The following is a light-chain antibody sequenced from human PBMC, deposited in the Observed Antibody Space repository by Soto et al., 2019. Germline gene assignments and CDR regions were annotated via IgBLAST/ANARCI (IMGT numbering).Light chain of an antibody. CDR3: QQYNSYART. J-gene: IGKJ1*01. V-gene: IGKV1-5*01. CDR1: QSISSW. Sequence: DIPMTQSPSTLSASVGDRVTITCRARQSISSWLAWYQQKPGKATKLLIYDASSLESGVPSRFIGSGSGTEFTLTISSLQPDDFATYYCQQYNSYARTFGQGTKVEIK. CDR2: DAS.